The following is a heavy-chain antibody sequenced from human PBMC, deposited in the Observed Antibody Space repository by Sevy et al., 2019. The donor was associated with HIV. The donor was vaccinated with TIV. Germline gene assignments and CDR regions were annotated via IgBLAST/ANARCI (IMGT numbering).Heavy chain of an antibody. J-gene: IGHJ4*02. CDR3: ARFEYGDYVSHFEY. CDR1: GGSINSDSYY. Sequence: SETLSLTCTVSGGSINSDSYYWGWIRQPPGKGLEWIGNIYYSGTTYYDPSLKSRVTISVDTSKNQFSLKLSSVTAADTAVYYCARFEYGDYVSHFEYWGQGTLVTVSS. V-gene: IGHV4-39*01. D-gene: IGHD2-21*02. CDR2: IYYSGTT.